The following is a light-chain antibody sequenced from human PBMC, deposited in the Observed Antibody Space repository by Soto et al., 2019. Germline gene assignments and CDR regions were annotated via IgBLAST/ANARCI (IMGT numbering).Light chain of an antibody. CDR1: QSVTSN. Sequence: EIVMTQSPATLSVSPGERATFSCRASQSVTSNLAWYQQKPGRAPRLLIYGASTRATGIPARFSGSGSGTEFTLTISNLQSEEFALYYCQHYFNWPYTFGQGTKLEIK. V-gene: IGKV3-15*01. J-gene: IGKJ2*01. CDR2: GAS. CDR3: QHYFNWPYT.